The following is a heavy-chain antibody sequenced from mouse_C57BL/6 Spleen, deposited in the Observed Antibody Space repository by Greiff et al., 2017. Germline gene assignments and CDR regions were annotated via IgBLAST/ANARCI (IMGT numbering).Heavy chain of an antibody. J-gene: IGHJ3*01. D-gene: IGHD2-1*01. CDR2: IHPNSGST. CDR3: ALGPYGNYEFAY. Sequence: QVQLQQPGAELVKPGASVKLSCKASGYTFTSYWMHWVKQRPGQGLEWIGMIHPNSGSTNYNEKFKSKATLTVDKSSSTAYMQLSSLTSEDSAVYYGALGPYGNYEFAYWGQGTLVTVSA. V-gene: IGHV1-64*01. CDR1: GYTFTSYW.